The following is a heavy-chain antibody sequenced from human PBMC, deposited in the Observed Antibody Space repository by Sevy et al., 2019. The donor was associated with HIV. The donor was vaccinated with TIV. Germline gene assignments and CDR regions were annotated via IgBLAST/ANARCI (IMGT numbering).Heavy chain of an antibody. J-gene: IGHJ5*02. CDR2: INESGIT. V-gene: IGHV4-34*01. D-gene: IGHD2-2*01. Sequence: SETLSLTCAVHDGSFSGYYWNWIRQLPGKGLEWIGEINESGITYYNPSLKSRVTISVDTSKKQFSLKLNSVTATDTAVYCCARSPPVVVVPGAPSWFDPWGQRTLVTVSS. CDR3: ARSPPVVVVPGAPSWFDP. CDR1: DGSFSGYY.